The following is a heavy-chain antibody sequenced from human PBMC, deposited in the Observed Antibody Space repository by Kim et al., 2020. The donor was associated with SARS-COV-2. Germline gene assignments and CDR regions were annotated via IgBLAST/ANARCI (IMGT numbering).Heavy chain of an antibody. Sequence: SETLSLTCTVSGGSISSSSYYWGWIRQPPGKGLEWIGSIYYSGSTYYNPSLKSRVTISVDTSKNQFSLKLSSVTAADTAVYYCARAGVLLWFGELSEHFDYWGQGTLVTVSS. CDR3: ARAGVLLWFGELSEHFDY. J-gene: IGHJ4*02. D-gene: IGHD3-10*01. CDR2: IYYSGST. CDR1: GGSISSSSYY. V-gene: IGHV4-39*07.